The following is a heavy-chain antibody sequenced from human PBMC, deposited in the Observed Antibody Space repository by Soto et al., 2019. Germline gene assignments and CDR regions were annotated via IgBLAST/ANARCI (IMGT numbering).Heavy chain of an antibody. CDR1: GFTFSSYS. V-gene: IGHV3-48*01. CDR2: ISSSSSTI. J-gene: IGHJ4*02. Sequence: GGSLRLSCAASGFTFSSYSMNWVRQAPGKGLEWVSYISSSSSTICYADSVKGRFTISRDNAKNSLYLQMNSLRAEDTAVYYCARLSARFLEWLYWGQGTLVTVSS. CDR3: ARLSARFLEWLY. D-gene: IGHD3-3*01.